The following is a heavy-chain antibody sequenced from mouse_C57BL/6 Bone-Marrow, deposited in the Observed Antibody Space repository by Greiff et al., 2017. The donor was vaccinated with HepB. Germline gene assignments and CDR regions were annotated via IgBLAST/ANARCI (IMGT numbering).Heavy chain of an antibody. Sequence: QVQLQQSGAELARPGASVKLSCKASGYTFTSYGISWVKQRTGQGLEWIGEIYPRSGNTYYNEKFKGKATLTADKSSSTAYMELRSLTSEDSAVYFCARDYYGSGYWYFDVWGTGTTVTVSS. J-gene: IGHJ1*03. CDR3: ARDYYGSGYWYFDV. V-gene: IGHV1-81*01. CDR1: GYTFTSYG. CDR2: IYPRSGNT. D-gene: IGHD1-1*01.